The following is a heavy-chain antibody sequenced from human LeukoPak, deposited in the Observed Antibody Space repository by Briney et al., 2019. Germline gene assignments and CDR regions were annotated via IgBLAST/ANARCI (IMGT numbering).Heavy chain of an antibody. V-gene: IGHV4-59*08. Sequence: SETLSLTCTVSGGSISSYYWSWIQQPPGKGLEWIGYIYYSGSTNYNPSLKSRVTISGHTSKNQFSLKLSSVTAADTAVYYCARHETSIAALNWFDPWGQGTLVTVSS. CDR2: IYYSGST. CDR3: ARHETSIAALNWFDP. CDR1: GGSISSYY. D-gene: IGHD6-6*01. J-gene: IGHJ5*02.